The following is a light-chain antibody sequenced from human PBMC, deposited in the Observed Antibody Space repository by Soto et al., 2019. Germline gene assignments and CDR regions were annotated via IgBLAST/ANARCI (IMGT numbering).Light chain of an antibody. CDR1: QTISGW. CDR3: QQYKSYPWT. J-gene: IGKJ1*01. V-gene: IGKV1-5*01. CDR2: DAS. Sequence: DIQMTQSPSTLSASVGDGVTITCRASQTISGWLAWYQQRPGKAPKLLISDASSLRSGVPSRFSCSGSGTEFTLTISSLQPDDFGSYYCQQYKSYPWTFGHGTTVEV.